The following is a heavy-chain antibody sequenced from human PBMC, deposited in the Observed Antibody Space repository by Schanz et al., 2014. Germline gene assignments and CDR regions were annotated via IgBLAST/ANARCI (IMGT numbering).Heavy chain of an antibody. CDR2: SRNKGHSYTS. CDR3: AYGQAGGECWTLVTA. D-gene: IGHD2-21*01. V-gene: IGHV3-72*01. CDR1: GLTFSDHF. J-gene: IGHJ5*02. Sequence: EVKLVESGGGLVQPGGTLRLSCAASGLTFSDHFMAWDRHAPGKWLEWVGHSRNKGHSYTSEYAASVKGRFTISRDESDTSLYPHTLHVTLQISGKRCPAYGQAGGECWTLVTAWGQGILVTVSS.